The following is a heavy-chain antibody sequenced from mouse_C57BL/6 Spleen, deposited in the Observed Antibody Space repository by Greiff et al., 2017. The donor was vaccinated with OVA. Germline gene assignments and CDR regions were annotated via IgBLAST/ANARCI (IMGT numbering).Heavy chain of an antibody. CDR3: ARSMVTTGYWYFDV. CDR2: INPSNGGT. J-gene: IGHJ1*03. V-gene: IGHV1-53*01. CDR1: GYTFTSYW. D-gene: IGHD2-2*01. Sequence: VQLKQPGTELVKPGASVKLSCKASGYTFTSYWMHWVKQRPGQGLEWIGNINPSNGGTNYNEKFKSKATLTVDKSSSTAYMQLSSLTSEDSAVYYCARSMVTTGYWYFDVWGTGTTVTVSS.